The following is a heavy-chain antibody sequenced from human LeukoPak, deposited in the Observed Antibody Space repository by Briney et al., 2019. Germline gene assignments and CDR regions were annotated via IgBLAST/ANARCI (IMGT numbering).Heavy chain of an antibody. V-gene: IGHV3-66*01. Sequence: PGGSLRLSCAASGSTVSSNYMSWVRQAPGKGLEWVSVIYSGGSTYYADSVKGRFTISRDNSKNTLYLQMNSLRAEDTAVYYCARAYSSGWYGDYWGQGTLVTVSS. J-gene: IGHJ4*02. CDR3: ARAYSSGWYGDY. CDR2: IYSGGST. D-gene: IGHD6-19*01. CDR1: GSTVSSNY.